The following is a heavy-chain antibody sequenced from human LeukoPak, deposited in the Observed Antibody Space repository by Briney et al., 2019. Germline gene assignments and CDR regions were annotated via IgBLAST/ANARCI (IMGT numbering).Heavy chain of an antibody. CDR2: IIPIFGTA. D-gene: IGHD5-12*01. CDR1: GGTFSSYA. CDR3: ARGVSDYDFFMCLYFDY. V-gene: IGHV1-69*13. Sequence: SVKVSCKASGGTFSSYAIRWVRQAPGQGLEWMGGIIPIFGTANYAQKFQGRVTITADESTSTAYMELSSLRSEDTAVYYCARGVSDYDFFMCLYFDYWGQGTLVTVSS. J-gene: IGHJ4*02.